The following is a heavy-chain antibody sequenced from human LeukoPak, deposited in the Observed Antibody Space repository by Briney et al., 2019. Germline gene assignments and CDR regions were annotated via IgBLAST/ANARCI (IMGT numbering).Heavy chain of an antibody. CDR1: GGSFSGYY. CDR2: INHSGST. CDR3: ARDDGGQGDY. V-gene: IGHV4-34*01. Sequence: SETLSLTCAVYGGSFSGYYWSWIRQPPGKGLEWIGEINHSGSTNYNPSLKSRVTISVDTSKNQFSLKLSSVTAADTAVYYCARDDGGQGDYWGQGTLVTVSS. J-gene: IGHJ4*02. D-gene: IGHD2-15*01.